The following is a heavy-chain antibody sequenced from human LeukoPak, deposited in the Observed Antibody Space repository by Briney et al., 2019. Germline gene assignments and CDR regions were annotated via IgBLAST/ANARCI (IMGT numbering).Heavy chain of an antibody. J-gene: IGHJ4*02. V-gene: IGHV4-39*07. D-gene: IGHD6-13*01. CDR2: IYYSGTT. CDR3: ASGYTSTWYLVLAY. CDR1: GDSITTSNYY. Sequence: PSETLSLTCTVSGDSITTSNYYWGWIRQPPGKGLEWIGSIYYSGTTYYNASLGSRVTTSLDTSKNQLSLKVNSVTAADTAVYYCASGYTSTWYLVLAYWGQGTLVTVSS.